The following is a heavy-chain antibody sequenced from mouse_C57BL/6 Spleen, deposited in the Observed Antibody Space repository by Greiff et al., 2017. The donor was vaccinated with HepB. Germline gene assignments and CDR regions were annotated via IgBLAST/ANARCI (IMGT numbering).Heavy chain of an antibody. V-gene: IGHV3-6*01. CDR3: ARGGYFDV. J-gene: IGHJ1*03. CDR1: GYSITSGYY. Sequence: EVQLVESGPGLVKPSQSLSLTCSVTGYSITSGYYWNWIRQFPGNKLEWMGYISYDGSNNYNPSLKNRISITRDTSKNQFFLKLNSVTTEDTATYDCARGGYFDVWGTGTTVTVSS. CDR2: ISYDGSN.